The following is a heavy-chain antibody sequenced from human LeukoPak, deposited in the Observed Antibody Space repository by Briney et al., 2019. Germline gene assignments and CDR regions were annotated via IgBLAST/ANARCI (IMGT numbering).Heavy chain of an antibody. V-gene: IGHV1-2*02. CDR2: INPNSGGT. CDR3: ARSVYGLYDYDSSGYYPYYFDY. Sequence: GASVKVSCKASGYTFTGYYMHWVRQAPGQGLEWMGWINPNSGGTNYAQKFQGRVTMTRDTSISTAYMELSRLRYDDTAVYYCARSVYGLYDYDSSGYYPYYFDYWGQGTLVTVSS. CDR1: GYTFTGYY. J-gene: IGHJ4*02. D-gene: IGHD3-22*01.